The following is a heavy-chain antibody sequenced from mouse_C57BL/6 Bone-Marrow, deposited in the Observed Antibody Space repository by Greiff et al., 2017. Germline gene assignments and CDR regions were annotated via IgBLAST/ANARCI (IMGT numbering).Heavy chain of an antibody. D-gene: IGHD1-1*01. CDR2: IDPENGDT. J-gene: IGHJ1*03. CDR3: TTDWDYGSSYWYFDV. V-gene: IGHV14-4*01. Sequence: VQLQQSGAELVRPGASVKLSCTASGFNIKDDYMHWVKQRPEQGLEWIGWIDPENGDTEYASKFQGKATITADTSSNTADLQLSSLTSEDTAVYYCTTDWDYGSSYWYFDVWGTGTTVTVSS. CDR1: GFNIKDDY.